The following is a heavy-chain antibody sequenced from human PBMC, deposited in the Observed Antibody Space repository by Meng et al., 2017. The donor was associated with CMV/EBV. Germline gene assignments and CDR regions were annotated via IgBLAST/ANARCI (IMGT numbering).Heavy chain of an antibody. V-gene: IGHV3-30*02. J-gene: IGHJ4*02. CDR1: GFILSAYG. CDR3: ARERAGYSGYNYFDY. CDR2: IRHDGSNT. Sequence: GGSLRLSCAASGFILSAYGMHWVRQSPGKGLEWVAFIRHDGSNTDYADSVRGRFSISRDNSKNTLYLQMNSLRPEDTDTAVYYCARERAGYSGYNYFDYWGQGTLVTVSS. D-gene: IGHD5-12*01.